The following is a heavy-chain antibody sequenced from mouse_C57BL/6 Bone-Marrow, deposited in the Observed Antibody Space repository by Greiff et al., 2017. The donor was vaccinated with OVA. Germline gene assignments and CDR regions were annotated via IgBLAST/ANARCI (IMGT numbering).Heavy chain of an antibody. CDR1: GFTFSDYY. J-gene: IGHJ2*01. V-gene: IGHV5-16*01. CDR2: INYDGSST. CDR3: ARSVVTTPFDY. D-gene: IGHD2-2*01. Sequence: DVKLVESAGGLVQPGSSMKLSCTASGFTFSDYYMAWVRQVPEKGLEWVANINYDGSSTYYLDSLKSRFIISRDNAKNILYLQMSSLKSEDSATYYCARSVVTTPFDYWGQGTTLTVSS.